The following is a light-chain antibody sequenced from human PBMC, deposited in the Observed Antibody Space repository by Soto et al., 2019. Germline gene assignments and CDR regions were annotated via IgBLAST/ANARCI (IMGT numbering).Light chain of an antibody. CDR2: GAS. J-gene: IGKJ2*01. CDR1: QSVSNN. Sequence: EIVMTQSPATLSVSPGERATLSCRASQSVSNNLAWYQQKPGQAPRLLIYGASTRATGIPARFSGSGSATEFTLTISSLQSEDFALYYCQQFNNWPPRRTFGQGTKLEIK. CDR3: QQFNNWPPRRT. V-gene: IGKV3-15*01.